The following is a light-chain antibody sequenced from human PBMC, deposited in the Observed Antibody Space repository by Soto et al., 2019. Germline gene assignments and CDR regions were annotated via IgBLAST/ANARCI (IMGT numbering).Light chain of an antibody. CDR1: QRLLHSNGNNF. CDR3: MQALQTPYT. J-gene: IGKJ2*01. V-gene: IGKV2-28*01. Sequence: EIVMTQSPPSLTVTPGEPASISCRYSQRLLHSNGNNFLDWYLQKPGQSPQLLIYLGFNRASGVPDRVSGSGAGTDFTLKISRVEAEDVGVYYCMQALQTPYTFGQGTKREIK. CDR2: LGF.